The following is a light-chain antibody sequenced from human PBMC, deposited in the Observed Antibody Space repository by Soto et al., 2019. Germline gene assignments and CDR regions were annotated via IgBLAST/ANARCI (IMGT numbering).Light chain of an antibody. CDR3: CSFAGASTYV. V-gene: IGLV2-23*02. CDR2: EVN. J-gene: IGLJ1*01. CDR1: SSDVGLYNI. Sequence: QSALTQPASVCGSPGQSITISCTGTSSDVGLYNIVSWYQQHPGKAPKLLIYEVNKRPSGVSTRFSGAKSGNTASLTISGLQAEDEADYHCCSFAGASTYVFGGGTKVTVL.